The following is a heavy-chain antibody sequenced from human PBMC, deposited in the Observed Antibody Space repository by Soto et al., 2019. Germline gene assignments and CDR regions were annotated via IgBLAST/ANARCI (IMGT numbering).Heavy chain of an antibody. Sequence: SETLSLTCTVSGGSISSYYWSWIRQPPGKGLEWIGYIYYSGSTNYNPSLKSRVTISVDTSKNQFSLKLSSVTAADTAVYYCARGYRMIGVQKYYFDYWGQGTLVTVSS. CDR1: GGSISSYY. J-gene: IGHJ4*02. CDR2: IYYSGST. D-gene: IGHD1-26*01. CDR3: ARGYRMIGVQKYYFDY. V-gene: IGHV4-59*01.